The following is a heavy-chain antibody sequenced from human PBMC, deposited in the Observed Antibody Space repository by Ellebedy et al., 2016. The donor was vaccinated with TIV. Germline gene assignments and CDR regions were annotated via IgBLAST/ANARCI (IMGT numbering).Heavy chain of an antibody. V-gene: IGHV3-23*01. CDR1: GFPFSTYA. D-gene: IGHD7-27*01. Sequence: GESLKISCAASGFPFSTYAITWVRQAPGKGLEWVSGLSGSGTNTYYADSVKGRFTISRDNSKNTLYLQMNSLRAEDTAVYYCARDRADWGHDAFYIWGQGTMVTVSS. J-gene: IGHJ3*02. CDR3: ARDRADWGHDAFYI. CDR2: LSGSGTNT.